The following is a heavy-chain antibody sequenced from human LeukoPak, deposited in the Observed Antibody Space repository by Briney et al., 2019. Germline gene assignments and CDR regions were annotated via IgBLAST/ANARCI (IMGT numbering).Heavy chain of an antibody. CDR2: IYHSEST. CDR1: GGPISSGGYS. J-gene: IGHJ5*02. Sequence: PSETLSLTCTVSGGPISSGGYSWSWIRQPPGEGLEWIGNIYHSESTHYNPSLKSRVTISVDRSKNQFSLNLSSVTAADTAVYYCARRNIWFDPWGQGTLVTVSS. CDR3: ARRNIWFDP. V-gene: IGHV4-30-2*01. D-gene: IGHD2/OR15-2a*01.